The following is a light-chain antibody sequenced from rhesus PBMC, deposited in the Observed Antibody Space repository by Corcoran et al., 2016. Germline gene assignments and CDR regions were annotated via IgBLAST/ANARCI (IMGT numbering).Light chain of an antibody. J-gene: IGKJ2*01. CDR1: QDISSY. CDR2: KAS. Sequence: DIQMTQSPSSLSASVGDTVTITCRASQDISSYLAWYQQKHGKAPELVIYKASTLQSGVPSRFSGSGSGTDFTISISSLQPEDVATYYCQQHKSYTYSFGQGTKVEIK. CDR3: QQHKSYTYS. V-gene: IGKV1-25*01.